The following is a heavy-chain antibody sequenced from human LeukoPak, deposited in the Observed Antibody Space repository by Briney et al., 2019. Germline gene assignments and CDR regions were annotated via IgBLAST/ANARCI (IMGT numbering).Heavy chain of an antibody. D-gene: IGHD3-22*01. V-gene: IGHV3-21*01. J-gene: IGHJ4*02. CDR3: ARAPYYYDSSEKGGY. CDR1: GFTFSSYS. CDR2: ITSGSTYI. Sequence: GGSLRLSCAASGFTFSSYSMNWVRQAPGKGLEWVSSITSGSTYIYYADSVKGRFTMSRDNAKNSLYLQMNSLRAEDTAVYYCARAPYYYDSSEKGGYWGQGTLVTVSS.